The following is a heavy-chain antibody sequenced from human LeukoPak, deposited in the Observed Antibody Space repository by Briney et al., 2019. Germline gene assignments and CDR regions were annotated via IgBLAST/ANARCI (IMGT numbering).Heavy chain of an antibody. D-gene: IGHD4-17*01. V-gene: IGHV1-69*04. CDR1: GGTFSSYA. J-gene: IGHJ4*02. CDR2: IIPILGIA. Sequence: GSSVKVSCKASGGTFSSYAISWVRQAPGQGLEWMGRIIPILGIANYAQKFQGRVTITADKSTSTAYMELSSLRSEDTAVYYCARYNTTTAFDYWGQGTLVTVSS. CDR3: ARYNTTTAFDY.